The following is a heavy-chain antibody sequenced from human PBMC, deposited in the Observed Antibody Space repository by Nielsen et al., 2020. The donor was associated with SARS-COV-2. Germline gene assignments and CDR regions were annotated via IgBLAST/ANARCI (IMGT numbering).Heavy chain of an antibody. CDR1: GFTFSSYW. CDR3: ARDALVMPSTMRF. CDR2: IKQDGSEK. V-gene: IGHV3-7*03. D-gene: IGHD3-22*01. J-gene: IGHJ4*02. Sequence: GESLKISCAASGFTFSSYWMSWVRQAPGKGLEWVTNIKQDGSEKYYVDSVKGRFTISRDNAKNSLYLKMNSLRAEDTAVYYCARDALVMPSTMRFWGQGTLVTVSS.